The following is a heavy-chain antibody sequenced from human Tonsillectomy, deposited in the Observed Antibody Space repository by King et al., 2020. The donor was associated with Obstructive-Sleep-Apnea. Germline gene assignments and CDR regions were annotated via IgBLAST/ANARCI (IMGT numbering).Heavy chain of an antibody. V-gene: IGHV2-5*02. D-gene: IGHD6-13*01. CDR1: GFSLSSSGVG. CDR2: IYWDVDK. J-gene: IGHJ6*02. CDR3: AHSRFSSSLWGMDV. Sequence: TLKESGPTLVKPTQTLTLTCTFSGFSLSSSGVGVGWILQPPGKALEWLALIYWDVDKRYNPSLKSRVTITKDTPKNQVGLTITNMVPVDTATYYCAHSRFSSSLWGMDVWGQGTTVTVSS.